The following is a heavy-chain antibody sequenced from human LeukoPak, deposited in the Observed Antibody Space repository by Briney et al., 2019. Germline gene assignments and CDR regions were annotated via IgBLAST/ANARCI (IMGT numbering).Heavy chain of an antibody. CDR1: GFTFDDYA. Sequence: GGSLRLSCAASGFTFDDYAMPWVRQAPGKGLEWVSGISWNSGSIGYADSVKGRFTISRDNAKNSLYLQMNSLRAEDTAVYYCARGEPAYYDFWSGYSLVDYYYYGMDVWGQGTTVTVSS. D-gene: IGHD3-3*01. J-gene: IGHJ6*02. V-gene: IGHV3-9*01. CDR3: ARGEPAYYDFWSGYSLVDYYYYGMDV. CDR2: ISWNSGSI.